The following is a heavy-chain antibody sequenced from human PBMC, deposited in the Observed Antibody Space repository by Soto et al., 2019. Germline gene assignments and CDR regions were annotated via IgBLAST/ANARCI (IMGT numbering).Heavy chain of an antibody. D-gene: IGHD3-22*01. V-gene: IGHV1-18*01. CDR2: ISAYNGNT. CDR3: ASAKDYYDSSGPRGWFDP. CDR1: GYTFTSYG. J-gene: IGHJ5*02. Sequence: QVQLVQSGAEVKKPGASVKVSCKASGYTFTSYGISWVRQAPGQGLEWMGWISAYNGNTNYAQKLQGRVTMTTDTSTSTAYMELRSLRSDDTAVYYCASAKDYYDSSGPRGWFDPWGQGTLVTVSS.